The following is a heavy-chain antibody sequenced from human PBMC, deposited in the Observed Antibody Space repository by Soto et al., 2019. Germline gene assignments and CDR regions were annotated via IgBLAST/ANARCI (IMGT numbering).Heavy chain of an antibody. CDR2: ISGGGDTT. CDR3: AKGRGGSGSLTPRVDF. D-gene: IGHD3-10*01. J-gene: IGHJ4*02. CDR1: GFTFNNYA. Sequence: EVQLLESGGGLVQPGGSLRLSCAASGFTFNNYAMTWVRQARGKGLEWVSAISGGGDTTSYADSVKGRFTVSRACFKNTLYLQMSRLRAEDTALYYCAKGRGGSGSLTPRVDFWGQGTLVTVSS. V-gene: IGHV3-23*01.